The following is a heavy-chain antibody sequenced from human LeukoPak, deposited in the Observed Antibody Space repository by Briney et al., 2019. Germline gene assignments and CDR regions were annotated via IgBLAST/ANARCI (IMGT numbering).Heavy chain of an antibody. CDR1: GFIFGGYV. V-gene: IGHV3-23*01. D-gene: IGHD7-27*01. Sequence: GGSQRLSCAASGFIFGGYVMSWVRQAPGEGLEWVSSISGNGGITYYADSLKGRFIISRDNSTNTLYLQMNGLRAEDTAIYYCAKAGNWDQGYYYYGMDAWGQGTTVTVS. J-gene: IGHJ6*02. CDR2: ISGNGGIT. CDR3: AKAGNWDQGYYYYGMDA.